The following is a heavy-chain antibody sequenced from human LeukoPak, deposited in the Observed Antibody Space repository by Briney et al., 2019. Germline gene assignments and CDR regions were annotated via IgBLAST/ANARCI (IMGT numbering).Heavy chain of an antibody. CDR1: GFTFNNYG. J-gene: IGHJ3*02. CDR2: ISYDGSNQ. D-gene: IGHD3-10*01. CDR3: AKVLYGSGSYWEYHDAFDI. Sequence: GGSLRLSCAASGFTFNNYGMHWVRQAPGKGLEWVAVISYDGSNQYYADSAKGRFTISRDNSKNTLYLQMNSLKFEDTAVYYCAKVLYGSGSYWEYHDAFDIWGQGTMVTVSS. V-gene: IGHV3-30*18.